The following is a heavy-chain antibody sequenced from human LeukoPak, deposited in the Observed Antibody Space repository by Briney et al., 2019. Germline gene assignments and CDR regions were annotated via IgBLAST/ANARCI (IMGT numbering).Heavy chain of an antibody. CDR2: IRYDGSNK. V-gene: IGHV3-30*02. CDR3: ARDYIREYSSSGGPSYGGWYMDV. Sequence: GGSLRLSCAASGFTFSSYGMHWVRQAPGKGLEWVAFIRYDGSNKYYADSVKGRFTISRDNSKNTLYLQMNSLRAEDTAVYYCARDYIREYSSSGGPSYGGWYMDVWGKGTTVTVSS. D-gene: IGHD6-6*01. J-gene: IGHJ6*03. CDR1: GFTFSSYG.